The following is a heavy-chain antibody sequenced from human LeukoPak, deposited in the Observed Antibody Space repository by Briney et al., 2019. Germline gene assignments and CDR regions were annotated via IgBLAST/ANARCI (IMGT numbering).Heavy chain of an antibody. V-gene: IGHV3-21*01. CDR3: ARDRAPPERPFDY. CDR2: ISSSSSYI. J-gene: IGHJ4*02. Sequence: GGSLRLSCAASGFTFSSYSMNWVRQAPGKGLEWVSSISSSSSYIYYADSVKGRFTISRDNAKNSLYLQMNSLRAEDTAVYYCARDRAPPERPFDYWGQGTWSPSPQ. D-gene: IGHD1-1*01. CDR1: GFTFSSYS.